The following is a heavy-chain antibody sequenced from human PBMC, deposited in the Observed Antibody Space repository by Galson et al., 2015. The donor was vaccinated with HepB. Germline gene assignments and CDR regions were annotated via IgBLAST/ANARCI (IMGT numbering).Heavy chain of an antibody. CDR3: ARGRDDAFDI. CDR1: RGFTFSSYN. V-gene: IGHV3-48*02. CDR2: ITGVTSMV. Sequence: SLRLSCAASRGFTFSSYNINWVRQAPGKGLEWVSYITGVTSMVYYADSVKGRFTISRDNVKRSVYLQMNSLRDGDTAVYYCARGRDDAFDIWGQGTKVIVSS. J-gene: IGHJ3*02.